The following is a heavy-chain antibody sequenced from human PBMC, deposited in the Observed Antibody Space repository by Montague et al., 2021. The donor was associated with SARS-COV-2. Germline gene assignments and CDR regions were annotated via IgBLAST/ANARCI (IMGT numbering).Heavy chain of an antibody. Sequence: ETLSLTCTVSGGSISSNNYYWDWIRQPPGKGLEWIGSIYDSGSTYYNPSLKSRVTISVDTSKNHFSLKLNSVNAADTAVYYCARRGRKLLPVATTIGGFDIWGQGTMVTVSS. V-gene: IGHV4-39*02. J-gene: IGHJ3*02. CDR1: GGSISSNNYY. D-gene: IGHD5-12*01. CDR3: ARRGRKLLPVATTIGGFDI. CDR2: IYDSGST.